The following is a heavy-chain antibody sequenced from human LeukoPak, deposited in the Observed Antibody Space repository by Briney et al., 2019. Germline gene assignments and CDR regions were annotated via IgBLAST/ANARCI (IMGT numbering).Heavy chain of an antibody. CDR2: ISSSGSTV. CDR1: GFTFSSYE. CDR3: ARAMVRGVIDDY. V-gene: IGHV3-48*03. Sequence: GGSLRLSCAASGFTFSSYEMNWVRQAPGKGLEWVSYISSSGSTVYYADSVKGRFTISRDNAKNSLYLQMNSLRAEDTAVYYCARAMVRGVIDDYWGQGTLATVSS. D-gene: IGHD3-10*01. J-gene: IGHJ4*02.